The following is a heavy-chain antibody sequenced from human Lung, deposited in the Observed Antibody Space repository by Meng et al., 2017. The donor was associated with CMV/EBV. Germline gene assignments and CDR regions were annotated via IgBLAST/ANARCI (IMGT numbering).Heavy chain of an antibody. Sequence: QVPLQESGQRLWKPSWTLSLNCVVSGGSMSSTKWWSWLRQPPGKSLELIGEIYHSGSTNYNPSLKSRVSISVDKSKNQFSLKLSSVTAADTAVYYCARADKVRFDYWGQGTLVTVSS. CDR1: GGSMSSTKW. CDR3: ARADKVRFDY. J-gene: IGHJ4*02. V-gene: IGHV4-4*02. CDR2: IYHSGST.